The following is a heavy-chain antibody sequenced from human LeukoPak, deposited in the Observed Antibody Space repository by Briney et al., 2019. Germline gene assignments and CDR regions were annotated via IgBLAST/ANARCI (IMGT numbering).Heavy chain of an antibody. CDR1: GFSFNSYT. D-gene: IGHD2/OR15-2a*01. Sequence: SGGSLRLSCLASGFSFNSYTMNWVREAPGKGLEWVSTISPVSSYTWYAESVKGRFTISRDNPKNSLYSQMDSLRAEDTAVYYCVRDVSRRIGMDVWGQGTTVTVSS. CDR2: ISPVSSYT. V-gene: IGHV3-21*01. CDR3: VRDVSRRIGMDV. J-gene: IGHJ6*02.